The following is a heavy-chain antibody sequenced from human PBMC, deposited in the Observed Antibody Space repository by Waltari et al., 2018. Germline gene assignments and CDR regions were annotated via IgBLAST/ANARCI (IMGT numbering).Heavy chain of an antibody. CDR1: GFTLSSYW. D-gene: IGHD3-3*01. CDR2: IKQEGSEK. J-gene: IGHJ4*02. V-gene: IGHV3-7*01. Sequence: EVQLVESGGDLDQLGGSLRLACAASGFTLSSYWLTWVRQAPGKGLEWVANIKQEGSEKYYVESGKGRFSISRDNAKNSLYLQMNSRRAEDTAVYYCARALYDFWSGYPPDYWGQGTLVTVSS. CDR3: ARALYDFWSGYPPDY.